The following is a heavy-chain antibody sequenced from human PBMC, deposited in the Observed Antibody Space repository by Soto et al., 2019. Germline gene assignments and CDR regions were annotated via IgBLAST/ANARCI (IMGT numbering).Heavy chain of an antibody. J-gene: IGHJ4*02. V-gene: IGHV3-33*01. CDR3: ARAGGTTVTGLWHFDS. CDR1: GFTFNTYS. Sequence: QVQLEESGGGVVQPGRSLRLSCEASGFTFNTYSMHWVRQPPGEGLEWLAAIWYDGTQKYYADSVKGRFIISRDNTKKTLYLEMNSLRAEVTAVYYCARAGGTTVTGLWHFDSWGQGTLVTVSS. CDR2: IWYDGTQK. D-gene: IGHD4-17*01.